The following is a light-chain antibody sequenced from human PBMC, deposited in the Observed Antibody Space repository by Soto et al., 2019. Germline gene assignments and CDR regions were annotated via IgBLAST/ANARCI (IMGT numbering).Light chain of an antibody. Sequence: IQLTQSPSSLSASVGDRVTVTCRASQSINIYLNWYQQKPGKAPTLLIYGASTLQSGVPSRFSRGGSRTDFTLTISSLQTEDFATYYCQQSYRSPYTFGQGTKLEI. V-gene: IGKV1-39*01. CDR2: GAS. J-gene: IGKJ2*01. CDR3: QQSYRSPYT. CDR1: QSINIY.